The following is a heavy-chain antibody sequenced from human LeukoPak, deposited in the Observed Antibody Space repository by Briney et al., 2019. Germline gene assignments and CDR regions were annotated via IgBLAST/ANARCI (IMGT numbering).Heavy chain of an antibody. CDR1: GFTVSSNY. V-gene: IGHV4-4*02. CDR3: ASWGLSSGYYGAFDY. Sequence: GSLRLSCAASGFTVSSNYMSWVRQPPGKGLEWIGEIYHSGSTNYNPSLKSRVTISVDKSKNQFSLKLSSVTAADTAVYYCASWGLSSGYYGAFDYWGQGTLVTVSS. CDR2: IYHSGST. D-gene: IGHD3-22*01. J-gene: IGHJ4*02.